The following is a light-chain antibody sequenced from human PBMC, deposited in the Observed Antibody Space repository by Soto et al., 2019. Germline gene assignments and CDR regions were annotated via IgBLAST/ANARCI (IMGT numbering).Light chain of an antibody. CDR3: AAWDDSLNGHYV. J-gene: IGLJ1*01. Sequence: QSVLTQPPSASGTPGQRVTISCSGSSSNIGSNTVNWYQQLPGTAPKLLIYSNNQRPSGVPDRFSGSKSGTSASLAFSGLQSEDEADYYCAAWDDSLNGHYVFGTGTKLTVL. CDR1: SSNIGSNT. CDR2: SNN. V-gene: IGLV1-44*01.